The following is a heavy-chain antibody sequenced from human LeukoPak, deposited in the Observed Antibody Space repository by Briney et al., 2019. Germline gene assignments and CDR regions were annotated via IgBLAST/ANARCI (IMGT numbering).Heavy chain of an antibody. D-gene: IGHD3-3*01. CDR3: ARAEGDFWSGYYYYYMDV. CDR1: GSTSSIFW. Sequence: GRSLRLSCAASGSTSSIFWMSWVRQAPGKGLEWVTYIKQDGSEKYYVASVKGRFTISRDNATKSLYLQMNSLRAEDTAVYYCARAEGDFWSGYYYYYMDVWGKGTTVTVSS. V-gene: IGHV3-7*01. CDR2: IKQDGSEK. J-gene: IGHJ6*03.